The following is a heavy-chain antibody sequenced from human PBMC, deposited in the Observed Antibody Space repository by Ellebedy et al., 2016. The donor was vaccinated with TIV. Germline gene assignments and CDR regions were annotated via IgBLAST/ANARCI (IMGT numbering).Heavy chain of an antibody. Sequence: GSLRLSXTVSGGSMNNNCWSWIRQPPGKGLEWVGYVCHSGSPNNNPSHKSRLTMSLDTSKNQFSLKLSSVTAADTAIYYCARDYWGSLDYWGQGILVTVSS. D-gene: IGHD2-21*01. V-gene: IGHV4-59*01. J-gene: IGHJ4*02. CDR1: GGSMNNNC. CDR2: VCHSGSP. CDR3: ARDYWGSLDY.